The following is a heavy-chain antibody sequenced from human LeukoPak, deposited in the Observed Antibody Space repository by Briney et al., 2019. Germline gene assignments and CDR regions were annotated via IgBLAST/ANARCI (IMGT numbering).Heavy chain of an antibody. D-gene: IGHD6-19*01. J-gene: IGHJ4*02. V-gene: IGHV1-2*02. CDR3: ARALLVLAGTNFDY. Sequence: ASVKVSCQASGYTFTGYYLHWVRQAPGQGPEWMGWINPNSGDTHSAQKFQGRVTMTRDTSIRTGYMELSRLTSDDTAVYYCARALLVLAGTNFDYWGQGTLVTVSS. CDR2: INPNSGDT. CDR1: GYTFTGYY.